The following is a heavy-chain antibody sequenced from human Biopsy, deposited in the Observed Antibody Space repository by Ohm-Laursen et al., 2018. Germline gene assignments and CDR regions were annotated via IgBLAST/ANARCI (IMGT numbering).Heavy chain of an antibody. CDR2: VYNGGIT. D-gene: IGHD3-3*01. V-gene: IGHV4-59*01. CDR3: ARTPRDSFWSGSYKRGLWFDP. Sequence: GTLSLTCSVSGGSIISYYWTWIRQPPGKGLEWIGHVYNGGITNYNPSHKSRVTISKDTSKNQFSLQVNSVTAADTAVYYCARTPRDSFWSGSYKRGLWFDPWGQGTLVIVSS. J-gene: IGHJ5*02. CDR1: GGSIISYY.